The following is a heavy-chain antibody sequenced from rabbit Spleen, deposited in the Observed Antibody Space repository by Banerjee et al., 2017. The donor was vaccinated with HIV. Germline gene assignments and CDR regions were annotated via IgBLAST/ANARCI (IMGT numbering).Heavy chain of an antibody. Sequence: QEQLEESGGGLVKPEGSLTLTCKASGFSFSDRDVMCWVRQAPGKGLEWIANIKTNSGSTWYASWAKGRFTISKTSSTTVTLQMTSLTAADTATYFCAGESGSDSGNVDLWGQGTLVTVS. V-gene: IGHV1S45*01. CDR2: IKTNSGST. J-gene: IGHJ3*01. CDR3: AGESGSDSGNVDL. D-gene: IGHD1-1*01. CDR1: GFSFSDRDV.